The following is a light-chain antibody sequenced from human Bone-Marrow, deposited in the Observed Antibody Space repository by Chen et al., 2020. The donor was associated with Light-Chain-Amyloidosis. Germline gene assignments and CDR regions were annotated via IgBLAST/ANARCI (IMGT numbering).Light chain of an antibody. V-gene: IGLV1-47*01. CDR1: SSNIGINY. CDR2: RNN. Sequence: QSVLTQPPSASGTPGQRVTISCSGASSNIGINYVYWYQHFPGAAPNLLIHRNNQRPSGGPDRFSASKSVTSAFLCISRLPSEGETNYYCATSDVILSSYVFGTETKVFVL. CDR3: ATSDVILSSYV. J-gene: IGLJ1*01.